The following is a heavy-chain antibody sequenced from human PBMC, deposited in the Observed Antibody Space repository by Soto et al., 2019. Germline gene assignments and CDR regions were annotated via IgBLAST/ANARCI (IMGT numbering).Heavy chain of an antibody. CDR1: GFTFSSYA. D-gene: IGHD1-7*01. V-gene: IGHV3-30-3*01. CDR3: ARENWNYAGTYYFDY. J-gene: IGHJ4*02. Sequence: PGGSLRLSCAASGFTFSSYAMHWVRQAPGKGLEWVAVISYDGSNKYYADSVKGRFTISRDNSKNTLYLQMNSLRAEDTAVYYCARENWNYAGTYYFDYWGQGTLVTVSS. CDR2: ISYDGSNK.